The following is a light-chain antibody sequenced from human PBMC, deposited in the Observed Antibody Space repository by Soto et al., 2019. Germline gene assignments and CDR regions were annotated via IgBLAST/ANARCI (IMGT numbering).Light chain of an antibody. J-gene: IGKJ1*01. Sequence: DIQMTQSPSTLSASVGDRVTITCRASQSIGTWLAWYQHKPGKAPKLLIYDASNLESGVPSRFSGRGSGTEFTLTISSLQPDDFATYYCQQFAISTTFGQGTKVDIK. CDR2: DAS. CDR1: QSIGTW. CDR3: QQFAISTT. V-gene: IGKV1-5*01.